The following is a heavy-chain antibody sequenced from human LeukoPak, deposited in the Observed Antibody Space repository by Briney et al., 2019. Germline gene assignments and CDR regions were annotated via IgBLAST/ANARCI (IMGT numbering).Heavy chain of an antibody. J-gene: IGHJ4*02. V-gene: IGHV3-21*01. CDR1: GFTFSSYS. CDR2: IGSSSSYI. Sequence: GGSLRLSCAASGFTFSSYSMNWVRQAPGKGLEWVSSIGSSSSYIYYADSVKGRFTISRDNAKNSLHLQMSSLRAEDMAVYYCAASTKHPAMVDYWGQGTLVTVSS. D-gene: IGHD5-18*01. CDR3: AASTKHPAMVDY.